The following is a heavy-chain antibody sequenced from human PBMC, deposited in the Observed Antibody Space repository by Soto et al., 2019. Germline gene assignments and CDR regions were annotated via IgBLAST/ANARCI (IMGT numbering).Heavy chain of an antibody. Sequence: EVQLLESGGGVVQPGGSLRLSCVASGFNFKKFAMAWVRQAPGEGVEWVSGISCGGGSTSFADSVKGRFSTARDDSKNTLSLQMNGLRVEDTAQYFCAKADGEQWLIPHLDNWGQGTLVTVS. J-gene: IGHJ4*02. CDR1: GFNFKKFA. CDR3: AKADGEQWLIPHLDN. CDR2: ISCGGGST. V-gene: IGHV3-23*01. D-gene: IGHD6-19*01.